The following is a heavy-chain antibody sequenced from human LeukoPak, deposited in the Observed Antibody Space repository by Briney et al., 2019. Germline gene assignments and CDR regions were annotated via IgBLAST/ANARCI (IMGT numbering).Heavy chain of an antibody. CDR2: IYYSGST. CDR1: GGSISSSSYY. Sequence: PSETLSLTCTVSGGSISSSSYYWGWIRQPPGKGLEWIGSIYYSGSTYYNPSLKSRVTISVDTSENQFSLKLSSVTAADTAVYYCARQGYSSGWDATDYWGQGTLVTVSS. D-gene: IGHD6-19*01. V-gene: IGHV4-39*01. CDR3: ARQGYSSGWDATDY. J-gene: IGHJ4*02.